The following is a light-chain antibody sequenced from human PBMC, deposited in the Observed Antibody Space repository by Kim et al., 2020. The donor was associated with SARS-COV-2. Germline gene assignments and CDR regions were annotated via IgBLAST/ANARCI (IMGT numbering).Light chain of an antibody. J-gene: IGLJ3*02. CDR1: RRDVGGYKH. Sequence: GQVVPLSWPGTRRDVGGYKHVSWDQKHPGKAPKLMIYEVSKRPSGVPDRFSGSKSGNTASLTVSGLQAEDEADYYCSSYAGSNNLVFGGGTQLTVL. V-gene: IGLV2-8*01. CDR2: EVS. CDR3: SSYAGSNNLV.